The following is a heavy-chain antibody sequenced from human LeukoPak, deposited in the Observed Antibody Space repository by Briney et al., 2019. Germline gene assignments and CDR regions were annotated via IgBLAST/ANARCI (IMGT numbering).Heavy chain of an antibody. V-gene: IGHV1-69*02. D-gene: IGHD2-8*01. CDR3: ARGNGPWYGMDV. J-gene: IGHJ6*02. CDR1: GGTFSSYT. CDR2: IIPILGIA. Sequence: EASVKVCCKASGGTFSSYTISWGRQAPGQGLEWMGRIIPILGIANYAQKFQGRVTITADKSTSTAYMELSSLRSEDTAVYYCARGNGPWYGMDVWGQGTTVTVSS.